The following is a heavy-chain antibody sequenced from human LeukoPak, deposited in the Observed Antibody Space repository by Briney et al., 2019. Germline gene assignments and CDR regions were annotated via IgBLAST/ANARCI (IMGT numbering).Heavy chain of an antibody. Sequence: GASVTVSCTASGGTFSSYAISWVRQAPGQGLEWMGGIIPIFGTANYAQKFQGRVTITADESTSTAYMELSSLRSEDTAVYYCAGDEWERGELSIDYWGQGTLVTVSS. D-gene: IGHD3-16*02. CDR1: GGTFSSYA. J-gene: IGHJ4*02. V-gene: IGHV1-69*13. CDR3: AGDEWERGELSIDY. CDR2: IIPIFGTA.